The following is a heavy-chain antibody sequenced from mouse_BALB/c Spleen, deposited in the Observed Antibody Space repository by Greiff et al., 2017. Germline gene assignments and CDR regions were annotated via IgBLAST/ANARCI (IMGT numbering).Heavy chain of an antibody. J-gene: IGHJ3*01. CDR3: VRDERRTFAY. CDR2: IWTGGGT. CDR1: GFSLTSYD. V-gene: IGHV2-9-2*01. Sequence: VQLVESGPGLVAPSQSLSITCTVSGFSLTSYDISWIRQPPGKGLEWLGVIWTGGGTNYNSAFMSRLSISKDNSKSQVFLKMNSLQTDDTAIYYCVRDERRTFAYWGQGTLVTVSA. D-gene: IGHD1-2*01.